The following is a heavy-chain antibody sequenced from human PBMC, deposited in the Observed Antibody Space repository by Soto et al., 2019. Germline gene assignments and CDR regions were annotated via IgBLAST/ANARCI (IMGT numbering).Heavy chain of an antibody. CDR1: GFTSDDYA. V-gene: IGHV3-9*02. CDR2: ISWNSGSI. Sequence: GGSLRLSCAASGFTSDDYAMHWVRQAPGKGLEWVSGISWNSGSIGYADSVKGRFTISRDNAKNSLYLQMNSLRAEDTALYYCAKQGPTEYCYGSGRFDYWGQGTLVTVSS. CDR3: AKQGPTEYCYGSGRFDY. J-gene: IGHJ4*02. D-gene: IGHD3-10*01.